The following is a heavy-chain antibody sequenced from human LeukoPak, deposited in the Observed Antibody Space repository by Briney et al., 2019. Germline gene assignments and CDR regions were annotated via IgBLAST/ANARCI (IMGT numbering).Heavy chain of an antibody. CDR2: TRKKTNSYTT. CDR1: GFTFSDHY. D-gene: IGHD5-12*01. J-gene: IGHJ5*02. CDR3: AREIRGYSGYDSYNWFDP. Sequence: PGGSLRLSCAASGFTFSDHYMDWVRQAPGKGLEWVGRTRKKTNSYTTEYAASVKGRFTISRDDSKNSLYLQMNSLKAEDTAVYYCAREIRGYSGYDSYNWFDPWGQGTLVTVSS. V-gene: IGHV3-72*01.